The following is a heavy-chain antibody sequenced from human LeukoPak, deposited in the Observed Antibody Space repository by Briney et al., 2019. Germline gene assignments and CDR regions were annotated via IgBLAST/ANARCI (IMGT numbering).Heavy chain of an antibody. CDR3: ARSPRWDY. CDR1: GGSFSGYY. Sequence: PSETLSLACAVYGGSFSGYYWSWIRQPPGKGLEWIGEINHSGSTNYNPSLKSRVTISVNTSKNQFSLKLSSVTAADTAVYYCARSPRWDYWGQGTLVTVSS. J-gene: IGHJ4*02. V-gene: IGHV4-34*01. CDR2: INHSGST. D-gene: IGHD4-23*01.